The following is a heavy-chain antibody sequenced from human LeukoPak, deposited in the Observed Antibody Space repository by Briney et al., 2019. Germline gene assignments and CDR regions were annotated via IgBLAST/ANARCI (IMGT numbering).Heavy chain of an antibody. CDR1: GFTFSSYG. J-gene: IGHJ4*02. V-gene: IGHV3-30*18. Sequence: GGSLRLSCAASGFTFSSYGMHWVRQAPGKGLEWVAVISYDGSNKYCADSVKGRFTISRDNSKNTLYLQMNSLRAEDTAVYYCAKDGSSLDYWGQGTLVTVSS. CDR3: AKDGSSLDY. D-gene: IGHD6-13*01. CDR2: ISYDGSNK.